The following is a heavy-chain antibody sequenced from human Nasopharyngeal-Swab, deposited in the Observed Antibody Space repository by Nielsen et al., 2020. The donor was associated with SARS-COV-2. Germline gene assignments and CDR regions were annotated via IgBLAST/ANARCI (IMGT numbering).Heavy chain of an antibody. CDR2: IKSDGSTT. CDR1: GFTFSSYW. J-gene: IGHJ5*01. Sequence: GESLKISCAASGFTFSSYWMHWVRQAPGKGLVWVSLIKSDGSTTSYADSVKGRFTISRDNAENTLYLQMNSLRAEDTSVYYCARDLGYNWFDSWGQGTLVTVSS. CDR3: ARDLGYNWFDS. V-gene: IGHV3-74*01. D-gene: IGHD7-27*01.